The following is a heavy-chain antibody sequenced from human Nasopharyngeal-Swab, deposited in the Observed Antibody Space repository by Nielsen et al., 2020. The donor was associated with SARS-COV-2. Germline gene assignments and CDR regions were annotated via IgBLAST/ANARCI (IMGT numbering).Heavy chain of an antibody. CDR2: ISYDGSNK. J-gene: IGHJ6*02. D-gene: IGHD6-6*01. V-gene: IGHV3-30-3*01. CDR3: ARDTIEYSSSSSNYYYYYGMDV. Sequence: GGSLRLSCAASGFTFSSYAMHWVRQAPGKGLEWVAVISYDGSNKYYADSVKGRFTISRDNSKNTLYLQMNSLRAEDTAVYYCARDTIEYSSSSSNYYYYYGMDVWGQGTTVTVSS. CDR1: GFTFSSYA.